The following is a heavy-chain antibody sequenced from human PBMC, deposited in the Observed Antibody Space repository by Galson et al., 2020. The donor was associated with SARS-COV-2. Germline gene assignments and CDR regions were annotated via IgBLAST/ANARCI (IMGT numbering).Heavy chain of an antibody. D-gene: IGHD3-9*01. V-gene: IGHV1-2*02. J-gene: IGHJ3*01. CDR2: INPKSGGT. CDR3: ARLRYYDVLFGYIGDV. Sequence: ASVKVSCKASGYTFTDYYIHWVRQAPGQGLEWMGWINPKSGGTNYAQKFEGRVTMTRDTSITTAYMELSRLRADDTAVYYCARLRYYDVLFGYIGDVWCRGTMVT. CDR1: GYTFTDYY.